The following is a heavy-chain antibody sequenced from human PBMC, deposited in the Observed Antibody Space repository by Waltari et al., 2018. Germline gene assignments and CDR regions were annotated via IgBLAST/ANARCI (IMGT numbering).Heavy chain of an antibody. CDR3: ASRKFSGSGGVSDY. CDR1: GYSISSGYY. D-gene: IGHD1-26*01. V-gene: IGHV4-38-2*01. J-gene: IGHJ4*02. CDR2: IYHSGST. Sequence: QVQLQESGPGLVKPSETLSLTCAVSGYSISSGYYWGWIRQPPGKGLEWIGSIYHSGSTYYNPSLKSRVTISVDTSKNQFSLKLSSVTAADTAVYYCASRKFSGSGGVSDYWGQGTLVTVSS.